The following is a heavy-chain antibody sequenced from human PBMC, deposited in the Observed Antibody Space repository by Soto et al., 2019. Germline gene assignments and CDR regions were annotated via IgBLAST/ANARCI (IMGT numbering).Heavy chain of an antibody. CDR3: TTDLVVRFLEGLDY. J-gene: IGHJ4*02. V-gene: IGHV3-15*07. D-gene: IGHD3-3*01. Sequence: GGSLRLSCAASGFTFSNAWMNWVRQAPGKGLEWVGRIKSKTDGGTTDYAAPVKGRFTISRDDSKNTLYLQMNSLKTEDTAVYYCTTDLVVRFLEGLDYWGQGTLVTVSS. CDR1: GFTFSNAW. CDR2: IKSKTDGGTT.